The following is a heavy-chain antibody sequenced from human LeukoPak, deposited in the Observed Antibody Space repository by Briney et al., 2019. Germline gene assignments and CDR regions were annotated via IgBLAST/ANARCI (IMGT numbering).Heavy chain of an antibody. D-gene: IGHD2-15*01. CDR1: GGTFSSYA. CDR3: ARRPGYCSGGSCYSESKRYYFDY. V-gene: IGHV1-69*01. Sequence: GASVKVSCKASGGTFSSYAINWVRQAPGQGLEWMGGIIPIFGTANYAQKFQGRVTITADESTSTAYMEPSSLRSEDTAVYYCARRPGYCSGGSCYSESKRYYFDYWGQGTLVTVSS. CDR2: IIPIFGTA. J-gene: IGHJ4*02.